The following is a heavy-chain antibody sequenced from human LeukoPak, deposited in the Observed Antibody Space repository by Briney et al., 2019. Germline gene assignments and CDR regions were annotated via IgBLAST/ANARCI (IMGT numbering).Heavy chain of an antibody. CDR3: AKGRTTTVRFLIDY. V-gene: IGHV3-23*01. J-gene: IGHJ4*02. Sequence: GGSLRLSCAASGFTFSSYGMSWVRQAPGKGLEWVSAISGSGGSTYYADSVKGRFTISRDNSKNTLYLQMNSLRAEDTAVYYCAKGRTTTVRFLIDYWGQGTLVTVSS. CDR1: GFTFSSYG. CDR2: ISGSGGST. D-gene: IGHD4-17*01.